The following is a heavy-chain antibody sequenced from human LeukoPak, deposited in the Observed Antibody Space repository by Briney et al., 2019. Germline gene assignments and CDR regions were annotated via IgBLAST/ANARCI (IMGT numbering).Heavy chain of an antibody. J-gene: IGHJ4*02. Sequence: PGGSLRLSCAASGFTFSSYWMSWVRQAPGKGLESVANIKQDGSEKYYVDSVKGRFPISRDNAKNSLYLQMNSLRVEDTAVYYCARGLYNRNYWGQGTLVTVSS. CDR3: ARGLYNRNY. CDR1: GFTFSSYW. D-gene: IGHD1-14*01. CDR2: IKQDGSEK. V-gene: IGHV3-7*01.